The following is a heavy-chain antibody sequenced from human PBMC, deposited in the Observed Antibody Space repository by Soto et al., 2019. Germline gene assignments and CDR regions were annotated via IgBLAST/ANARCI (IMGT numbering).Heavy chain of an antibody. CDR2: IYYTGNT. Sequence: QVQLQESGPGLVKPSQTLSLTYTVSGGSISSGGTGSYWTWIRQLPGKGLEWIGYIYYTGNTYYNPSLKSRPTISIDTSENQFSLKLTSVTAADTAVYFCASGHDAYKVRYWGQGTLVTVSS. CDR3: ASGHDAYKVRY. D-gene: IGHD1-1*01. CDR1: GGSISSGGTGSY. V-gene: IGHV4-31*03. J-gene: IGHJ4*02.